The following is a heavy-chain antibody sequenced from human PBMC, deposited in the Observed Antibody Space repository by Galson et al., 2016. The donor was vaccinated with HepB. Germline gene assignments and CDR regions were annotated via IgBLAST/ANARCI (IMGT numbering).Heavy chain of an antibody. CDR1: GFSFNDFN. J-gene: IGHJ4*02. V-gene: IGHV3-11*01. Sequence: SLRLSRAASGFSFNDFNMRWIRQPPGKALEWISYISHSGNTREYADSVKGRFTVSRDNNKNSVYLQLNSLRAEDTALYYCARDVNNWTGDRRLFDLWGQGTLVAVSS. D-gene: IGHD1-1*01. CDR3: ARDVNNWTGDRRLFDL. CDR2: ISHSGNTR.